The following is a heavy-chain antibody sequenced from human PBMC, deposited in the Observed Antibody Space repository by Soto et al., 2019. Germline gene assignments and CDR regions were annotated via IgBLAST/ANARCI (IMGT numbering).Heavy chain of an antibody. CDR3: ATRTDYYYGSGSLGGMDV. CDR1: GGSISSGSYY. Sequence: QVQLQESGPGLVKPSQTLSLTCTVSGGSISSGSYYWSWIRQLPGKGLEWIGYIYYSGSTYYNPSINSRVTISVDTSKNQFSLKLNSVTAADTAVYYCATRTDYYYGSGSLGGMDVWGQGTTVTVSS. D-gene: IGHD3-10*01. V-gene: IGHV4-31*03. CDR2: IYYSGST. J-gene: IGHJ6*02.